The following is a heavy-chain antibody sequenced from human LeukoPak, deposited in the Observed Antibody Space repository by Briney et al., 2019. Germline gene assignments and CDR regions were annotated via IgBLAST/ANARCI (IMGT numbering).Heavy chain of an antibody. CDR1: GFTFSSYA. CDR3: AKIERATIFGGGGY. D-gene: IGHD3-3*01. J-gene: IGHJ4*02. V-gene: IGHV3-23*01. CDR2: ISGSGGST. Sequence: GGSLRLSCAASGFTFSSYAMSWVRQAPGKGLEWVSAISGSGGSTYYADSVKGRFTISRDNSKNTLYLQMNSLRAEDTAVYYCAKIERATIFGGGGYWGQGTLVTVSS.